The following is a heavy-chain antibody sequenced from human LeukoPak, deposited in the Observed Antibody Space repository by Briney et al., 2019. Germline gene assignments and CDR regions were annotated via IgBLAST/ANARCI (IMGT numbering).Heavy chain of an antibody. CDR3: ARGRHYYYYMDV. CDR2: MNPNSGNT. Sequence: ASVKVSCKASGYTFTSYDINWVRQATGQGPEWMGWMNPNSGNTGYAQKFQGRVTMTRNTSISTAYMELSSLRSEDTAVYYCARGRHYYYYMDVWGKGTTVTVSS. CDR1: GYTFTSYD. V-gene: IGHV1-8*01. J-gene: IGHJ6*03.